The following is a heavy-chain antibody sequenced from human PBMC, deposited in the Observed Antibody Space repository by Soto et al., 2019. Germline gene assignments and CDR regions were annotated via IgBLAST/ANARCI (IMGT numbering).Heavy chain of an antibody. CDR1: GGSFSGYY. J-gene: IGHJ4*02. CDR3: ARDGKYYDFWSGYYSTKTAYYFDY. V-gene: IGHV4-34*01. Sequence: PSETLSLTCAVYGGSFSGYYWSWIRQPPGKGLEWIGEINHSGSTNYNPSLKSRVTISVDTSKNQFSLKLSSVTAADTAVYYCARDGKYYDFWSGYYSTKTAYYFDYWGQGTLVTVSS. D-gene: IGHD3-3*01. CDR2: INHSGST.